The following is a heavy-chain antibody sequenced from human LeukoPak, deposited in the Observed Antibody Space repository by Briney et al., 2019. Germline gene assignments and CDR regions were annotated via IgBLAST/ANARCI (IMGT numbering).Heavy chain of an antibody. CDR2: IGEDGSEK. CDR1: GFTFSSYW. D-gene: IGHD6-13*01. J-gene: IGHJ1*01. CDR3: ATPAAGPGVEYSLY. Sequence: GGSLRLSCAASGFTFSSYWMTWVRQAPGKGLEWVANIGEDGSEKYYVDSVKGRFTISRDNAKNSLDLQMNSLKVEDTAVYYCATPAAGPGVEYSLYWGQGTLVIVSS. V-gene: IGHV3-7*01.